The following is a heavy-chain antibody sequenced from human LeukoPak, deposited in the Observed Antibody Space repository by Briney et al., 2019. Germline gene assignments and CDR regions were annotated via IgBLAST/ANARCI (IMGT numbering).Heavy chain of an antibody. D-gene: IGHD3-10*01. CDR1: GFTFSSYS. CDR3: ARDRLLWFGELWNGFDP. J-gene: IGHJ5*02. V-gene: IGHV3-21*01. CDR2: INSSSSYI. Sequence: PGGSLRLSCAASGFTFSSYSMNWVRQAPGKGPEWVSSINSSSSYIYYADPVKGRFTISRDNAKNSLYMQMNSLRAEDTAVYYCARDRLLWFGELWNGFDPWGQGTLVTVSS.